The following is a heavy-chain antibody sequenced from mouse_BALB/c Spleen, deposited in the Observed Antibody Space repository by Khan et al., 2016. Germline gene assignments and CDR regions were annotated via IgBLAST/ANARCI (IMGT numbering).Heavy chain of an antibody. CDR1: GFNIKDTY. CDR2: IDPANGNS. Sequence: IQLVQSGAELVKPGASVKLSCTASGFNIKDTYMHWVKQRPEQGLEWIGRIDPANGNSKNDPKFQGKATITADTSSNTAYLQFNSLTSEDTAVXYCARGGNYVGLGNWGQGTLVTVSA. J-gene: IGHJ3*01. D-gene: IGHD2-1*01. CDR3: ARGGNYVGLGN. V-gene: IGHV14-3*02.